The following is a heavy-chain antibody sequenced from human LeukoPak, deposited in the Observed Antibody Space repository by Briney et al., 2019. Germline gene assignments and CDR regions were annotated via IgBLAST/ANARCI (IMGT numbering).Heavy chain of an antibody. D-gene: IGHD1-26*01. J-gene: IGHJ4*02. CDR1: GFAVNDNY. Sequence: GGSLRLSCAASGFAVNDNYMGWVRQAPGKGLDWVSLIYSGGDTYYADAVKGRFTISRDNSKNTDYLQMNSLRPDDTATYYCAREDLGVDYWGQGTLVTVSS. CDR3: AREDLGVDY. CDR2: IYSGGDT. V-gene: IGHV3-53*01.